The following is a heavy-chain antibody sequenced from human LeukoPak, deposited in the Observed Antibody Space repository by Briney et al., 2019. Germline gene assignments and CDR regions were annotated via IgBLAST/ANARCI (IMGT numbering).Heavy chain of an antibody. CDR3: ARGIWFGEN. CDR1: GFTFSDYW. V-gene: IGHV3-7*04. CDR2: IKQDGSEK. J-gene: IGHJ4*02. Sequence: QAGGSLRLSCEAYGFTFSDYWMTWVRQAPGQGLEWVANIKQDGSEKYHVDSVKGRFTISRDNAKNSLYLQMNSLRAEDTAVYYCARGIWFGENGGQGTLVTVSS. D-gene: IGHD3-10*01.